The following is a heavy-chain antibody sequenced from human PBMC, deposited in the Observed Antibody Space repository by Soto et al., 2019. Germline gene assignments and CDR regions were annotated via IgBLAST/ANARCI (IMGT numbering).Heavy chain of an antibody. D-gene: IGHD6-19*01. CDR3: GRSHDIAVAGTFDY. CDR2: ISDYNGNT. Sequence: QVQLVQSGAEVKKPGASVKVSCKASGYTFTDYGITWVRQAPGQRLEWMGWISDYNGNTRYAHKVQGRVIMTTVTATRAAYMELRSLRSAVAAVYYCGRSHDIAVAGTFDYWGQGTLVTVSA. CDR1: GYTFTDYG. V-gene: IGHV1-18*01. J-gene: IGHJ4*02.